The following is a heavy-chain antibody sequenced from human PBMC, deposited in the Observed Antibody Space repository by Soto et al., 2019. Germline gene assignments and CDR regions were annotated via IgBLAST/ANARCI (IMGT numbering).Heavy chain of an antibody. D-gene: IGHD3-22*01. CDR3: ARSTDYYDSSGYGDAFDI. V-gene: IGHV1-18*01. J-gene: IGHJ3*02. CDR1: GYTFTSYG. CDR2: ISAYNGNT. Sequence: GASVKVSCKASGYTFTSYGISWVRQAPGQGLEWMGWISAYNGNTNYAQKLQGRVTMTTDTSTSTAYMELRSLRSDDTAVYYCARSTDYYDSSGYGDAFDIWGQGTMVTVSS.